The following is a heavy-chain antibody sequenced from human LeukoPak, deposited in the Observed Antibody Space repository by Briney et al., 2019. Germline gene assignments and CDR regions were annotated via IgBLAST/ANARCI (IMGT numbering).Heavy chain of an antibody. CDR3: ARDHNYAFDN. Sequence: PGGSLRLSCAASGFTFSDYSMNWVRQAPGKGLEWISYVGISSGNTKYADSVKGRFTISGASARNSLYLQMSSLRVEDTAVYYCARDHNYAFDNWGQGTLVTVSS. V-gene: IGHV3-48*04. D-gene: IGHD1-1*01. J-gene: IGHJ4*02. CDR1: GFTFSDYS. CDR2: VGISSGNT.